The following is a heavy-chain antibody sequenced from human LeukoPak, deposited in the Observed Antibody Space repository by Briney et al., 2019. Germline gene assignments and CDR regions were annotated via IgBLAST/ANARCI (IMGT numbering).Heavy chain of an antibody. CDR2: IRSKANSYAT. D-gene: IGHD2-21*01. Sequence: PGGSLRLSCAASGFTFSGSAMHWVRQASGKGLEWVGRIRSKANSYATAYAASVKGRFTISRDDSKNTAYLQMNSLKTEDTAVYYCTRQDGEVFDPLGQATLVTVSS. J-gene: IGHJ5*02. CDR3: TRQDGEVFDP. V-gene: IGHV3-73*01. CDR1: GFTFSGSA.